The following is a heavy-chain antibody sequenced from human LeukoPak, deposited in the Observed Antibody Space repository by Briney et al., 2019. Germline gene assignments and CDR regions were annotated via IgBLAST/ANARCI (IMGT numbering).Heavy chain of an antibody. CDR1: GGSISSYY. V-gene: IGHV4-59*01. CDR2: IYYSGST. D-gene: IGHD6-13*01. CDR3: ARSGYSSSWYDY. J-gene: IGHJ4*02. Sequence: SETLSLTCTVSGGSISSYYWSWIRQPPGKGLEWIGYIYYSGSTNYNPSLKSRVTISVDTSKNQFSLKLSSVTAADTAVYYCARSGYSSSWYDYWGQGTLVTVSS.